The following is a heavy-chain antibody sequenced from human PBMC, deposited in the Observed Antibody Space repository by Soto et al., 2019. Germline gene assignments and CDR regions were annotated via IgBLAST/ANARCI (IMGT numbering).Heavy chain of an antibody. V-gene: IGHV4-30-2*01. CDR1: GGSISSGGYS. J-gene: IGHJ4*02. CDR2: IYHSGST. CDR3: ARIVVVTATQYYFDY. Sequence: SETLSLTCAVSGGSISSGGYSWSWIRQPPGKGLEWIGYIYHSGSTYYNPSLKSRVTISVDRSKNQFSLKLSSVTAADTAVYYCARIVVVTATQYYFDYWGQGTLVTVSS. D-gene: IGHD2-21*02.